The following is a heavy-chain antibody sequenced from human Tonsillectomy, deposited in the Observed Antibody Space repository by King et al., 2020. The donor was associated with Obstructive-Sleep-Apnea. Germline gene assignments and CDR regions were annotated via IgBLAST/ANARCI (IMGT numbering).Heavy chain of an antibody. CDR2: ISSSSSTI. D-gene: IGHD6-6*01. Sequence: QLVQSGGGLVQPGGSLRLSCAASGFTFSSYSMNWVRQAPGKGLEWGSYISSSSSTIYYADSVKGRFTISRDNAKNSLYLQMNSLRAEDTAVYYCARQYSSSLYYFDYWGQGTLVTVSS. CDR1: GFTFSSYS. CDR3: ARQYSSSLYYFDY. J-gene: IGHJ4*02. V-gene: IGHV3-48*04.